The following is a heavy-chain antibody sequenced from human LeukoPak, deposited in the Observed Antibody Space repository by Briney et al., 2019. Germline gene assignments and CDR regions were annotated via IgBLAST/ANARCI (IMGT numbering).Heavy chain of an antibody. CDR2: INGSGETT. V-gene: IGHV3-23*01. D-gene: IGHD2-8*01. J-gene: IGHJ4*02. Sequence: PGGSLRLSSAASGFTFSSYGMTWLRQTPAKGLEWVSAINGSGETTYYSDSVKGRFTISRDNSKNTLFLQMNSLRVEDAAMYYCAKTNGYFDQWGQGTLVAVSS. CDR1: GFTFSSYG. CDR3: AKTNGYFDQ.